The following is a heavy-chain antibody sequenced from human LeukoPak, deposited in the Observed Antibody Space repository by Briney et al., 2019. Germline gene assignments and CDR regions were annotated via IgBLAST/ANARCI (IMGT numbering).Heavy chain of an antibody. Sequence: SETLSLTCTVSGGSISSRPYSWGRIRQPPGKRLEWIGTFHYYGTTYYNPSLESRVTISVDTSKNQFSLNLRSVTAADTAVYYCTTQPTGFPNWVDPWGQGTLVTVSS. J-gene: IGHJ5*02. CDR3: TTQPTGFPNWVDP. D-gene: IGHD2-8*02. CDR1: GGSISSRPYS. CDR2: FHYYGTT. V-gene: IGHV4-39*01.